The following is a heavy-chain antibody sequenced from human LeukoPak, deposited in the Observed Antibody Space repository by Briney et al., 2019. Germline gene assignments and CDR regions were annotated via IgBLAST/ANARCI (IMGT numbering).Heavy chain of an antibody. CDR1: GFTFDDYA. CDR2: INWNSDSI. J-gene: IGHJ6*03. CDR3: ARSSGWYHRGPDYYYYYMDV. Sequence: GGSLRLSCAVSGFTFDDYAMHWVRQVPGKGLEWVSGINWNSDSIGYADSVKGRFTTSRDNAKNSLYLQMNSLRAEDTAVYYCARSSGWYHRGPDYYYYYMDVWGKGTTVTVS. V-gene: IGHV3-9*01. D-gene: IGHD6-19*01.